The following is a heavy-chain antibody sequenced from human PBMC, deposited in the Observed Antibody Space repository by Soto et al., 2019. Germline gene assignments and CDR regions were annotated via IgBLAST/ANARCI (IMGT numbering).Heavy chain of an antibody. CDR1: GFTFSSYA. CDR3: ARDRCGARRCGAMDV. CDR2: ISYDGSNK. J-gene: IGHJ6*02. Sequence: GGSLRLSCAASGFTFSSYAMHWVRQAPGKGLEWVAVISYDGSNKYYADSVKGRFTISRDNSKNTLYLQMNSLRAEDTAVYYCARDRCGARRCGAMDVWGQGTTVTVSS. D-gene: IGHD1-26*01. V-gene: IGHV3-30-3*01.